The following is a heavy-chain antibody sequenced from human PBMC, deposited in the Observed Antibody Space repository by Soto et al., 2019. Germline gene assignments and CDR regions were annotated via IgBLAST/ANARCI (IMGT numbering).Heavy chain of an antibody. Sequence: PGGSLRLSCAASGFTFSSYWMHWVRQAPGKGLMWVSRINSDGSSINYADFAKGRLIISRDNAKNTLYLQMNSLRAEDTAVYYCARNSPGVYALWVDVWGQGTTVTVSS. J-gene: IGHJ6*02. CDR1: GFTFSSYW. D-gene: IGHD2-8*01. CDR3: ARNSPGVYALWVDV. CDR2: INSDGSSI. V-gene: IGHV3-74*01.